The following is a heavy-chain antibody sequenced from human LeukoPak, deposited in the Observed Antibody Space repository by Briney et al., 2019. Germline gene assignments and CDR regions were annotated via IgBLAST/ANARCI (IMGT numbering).Heavy chain of an antibody. CDR3: ASGFQLPYLDH. D-gene: IGHD3/OR15-3a*01. Sequence: GGSLRLSCAGYEFTFKSNWMHWVRQAPGKGLIWVSRIFLDETTTTYADSVRGRFTISRDNAKSTLYLQMNSLRVEDTAVYYCASGFQLPYLDHWGQGTLVTVSS. V-gene: IGHV3-74*01. CDR2: IFLDETTT. J-gene: IGHJ4*02. CDR1: EFTFKSNW.